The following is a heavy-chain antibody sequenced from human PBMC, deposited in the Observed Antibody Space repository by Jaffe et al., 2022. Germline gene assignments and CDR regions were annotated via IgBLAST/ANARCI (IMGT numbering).Heavy chain of an antibody. D-gene: IGHD1-20*01. CDR1: GFSLSTSGVG. Sequence: QITLKESGPTLVKPTQTLTLTCTFSGFSLSTSGVGVGWIRQPPGKALEWLALIYWNDDKRYSPSLKSRLTITKDTSKNQVVLTMTNMDPVDTATYYCAHSPPMPYNWNRYYYYYYYMDVWGKGTTVTVSS. CDR3: AHSPPMPYNWNRYYYYYYYMDV. J-gene: IGHJ6*03. CDR2: IYWNDDK. V-gene: IGHV2-5*01.